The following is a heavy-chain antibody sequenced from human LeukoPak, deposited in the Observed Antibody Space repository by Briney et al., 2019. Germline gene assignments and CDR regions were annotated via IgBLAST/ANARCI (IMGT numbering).Heavy chain of an antibody. V-gene: IGHV3-48*03. J-gene: IGHJ4*02. CDR3: AKDDRIQTRRYSYNY. CDR2: ITNSGGTT. D-gene: IGHD5-18*01. CDR1: GFTFNSYE. Sequence: PGGSLRFSCVASGFTFNSYEMNWVRQAPGKGLEWISYITNSGGTTYYADSVKGRFTVSRDNAEKSLYLQMSSLRAEDTAVYYCAKDDRIQTRRYSYNYWGQGTLVTVSS.